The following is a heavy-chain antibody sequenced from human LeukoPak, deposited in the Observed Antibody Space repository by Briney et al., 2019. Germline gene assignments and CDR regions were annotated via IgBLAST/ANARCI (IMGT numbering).Heavy chain of an antibody. Sequence: SETLSLTCAVYGGSFSAFHWNWVRQSPAKGLEWLGEMKQSGTPRYNPSLQSRVTISVDKSKNQFSPNVRSVTAADTAVYYCASRPFLYGFRTYFDNWAQGTLVTVSS. CDR2: MKQSGTP. CDR1: GGSFSAFH. CDR3: ASRPFLYGFRTYFDN. V-gene: IGHV4-34*01. D-gene: IGHD3-10*01. J-gene: IGHJ4*02.